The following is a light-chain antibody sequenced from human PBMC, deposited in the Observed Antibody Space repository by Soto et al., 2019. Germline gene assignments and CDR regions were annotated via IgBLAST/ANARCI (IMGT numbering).Light chain of an antibody. CDR1: QSVTKY. V-gene: IGKV3-11*01. CDR3: QQRSNWPIP. J-gene: IGKJ5*01. Sequence: MVLTQSPSTLSLSPVESASLSCMASQSVTKYLVWYQQKPGQAPRLLISDASYRATGIPARFSGSGSGTDFTLTISSLEPEDFALYYCQQRSNWPIPFGQGTRLEIK. CDR2: DAS.